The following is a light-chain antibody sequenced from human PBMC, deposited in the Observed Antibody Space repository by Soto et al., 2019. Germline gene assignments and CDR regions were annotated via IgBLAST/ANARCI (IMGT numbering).Light chain of an antibody. CDR1: QSVSSNY. Sequence: ERVVTQSPGTLSLSPGERATLSCRASQSVSSNYLAWYQQKPGQAPRLLIYGASSRATGIPDRFSGSGSGTDFTLTISRLEPEDFAVYYCQQYGSSPWTFGQGTKVDIK. CDR3: QQYGSSPWT. CDR2: GAS. V-gene: IGKV3-20*01. J-gene: IGKJ1*01.